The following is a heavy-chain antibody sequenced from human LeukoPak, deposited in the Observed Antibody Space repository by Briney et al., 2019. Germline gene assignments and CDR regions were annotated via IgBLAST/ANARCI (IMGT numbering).Heavy chain of an antibody. CDR3: AREAPGAKIDY. CDR1: GFTVGSNY. Sequence: GGSLRLSCAASGFTVGSNYMSWARQAPGKGLEGVSVIYSGGSTYYADSVKGRFTISRDNSKNTLYLQMNSLRAEDTAVYYCAREAPGAKIDYWGQGTLVTVSS. J-gene: IGHJ4*02. V-gene: IGHV3-53*01. CDR2: IYSGGST. D-gene: IGHD1-26*01.